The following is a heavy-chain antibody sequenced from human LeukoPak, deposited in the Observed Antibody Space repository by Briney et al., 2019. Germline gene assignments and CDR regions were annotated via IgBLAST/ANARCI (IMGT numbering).Heavy chain of an antibody. CDR1: GFTFSGYW. CDR3: AKDLRMGGSGSYYPDY. J-gene: IGHJ4*02. D-gene: IGHD3-10*01. CDR2: IKHDGSGK. Sequence: GGSLRLSCAASGFTFSGYWMSWVRHAPGKGLEWVANIKHDGSGKYYVDSVKGRFTISRDNAKNSLYLQMNGLRAEDTAVYYCAKDLRMGGSGSYYPDYWGQGTLVTASS. V-gene: IGHV3-7*01.